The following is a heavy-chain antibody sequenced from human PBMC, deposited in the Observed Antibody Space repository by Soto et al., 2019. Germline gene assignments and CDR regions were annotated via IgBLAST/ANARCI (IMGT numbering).Heavy chain of an antibody. CDR2: IYSSGST. CDR3: AREDAARIERWFDA. CDR1: GGSIISASYS. D-gene: IGHD6-6*01. V-gene: IGHV4-31*11. J-gene: IGHJ5*02. Sequence: QVQLQESGPRLVKPSQTLSLSCAVSGGSIISASYSWNWIRQYPGRGLEWIGHIYSSGSTYYNPSLKSRVSISVDTSNNQFSRKLTSVTAADTAVYFCAREDAARIERWFDAWGQGILVTVSS.